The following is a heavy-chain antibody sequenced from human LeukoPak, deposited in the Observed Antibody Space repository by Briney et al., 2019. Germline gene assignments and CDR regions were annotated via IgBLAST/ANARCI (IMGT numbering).Heavy chain of an antibody. Sequence: GGSLRLSCAASGFAFRNYAMSWVRQAPGKGQEWVSAVTGGGGATFYADSVKGRFTVSRDNSKNTLFLQMNSLRAEDTAVFYCAKGAGYNYDHEFDYWGQGTLLTVSS. J-gene: IGHJ4*02. CDR1: GFAFRNYA. CDR2: VTGGGGAT. V-gene: IGHV3-23*01. D-gene: IGHD5-18*01. CDR3: AKGAGYNYDHEFDY.